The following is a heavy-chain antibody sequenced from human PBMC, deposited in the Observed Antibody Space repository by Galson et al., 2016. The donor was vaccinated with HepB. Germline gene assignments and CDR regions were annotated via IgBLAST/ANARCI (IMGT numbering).Heavy chain of an antibody. CDR3: ARVGYYGSGRAYYFDY. D-gene: IGHD3-10*01. V-gene: IGHV4-59*01. CDR1: GGSISGYY. CDR2: IYYTGSA. J-gene: IGHJ4*02. Sequence: SETLSLTCTVSGGSISGYYWGWIRQPPGKGPEWIGYIYYTGSATYSPSLKSRVTISVGTSKNQFSLKLTSVTTADTAVYHCARVGYYGSGRAYYFDYWGQGILVTVSS.